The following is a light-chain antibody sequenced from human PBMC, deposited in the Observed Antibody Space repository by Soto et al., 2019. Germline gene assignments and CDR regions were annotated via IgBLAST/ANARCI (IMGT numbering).Light chain of an antibody. CDR2: EVS. CDR3: SSYASSSTRV. CDR1: SSDVGRYNY. Sequence: QSALTQPASVSGSPGQSITISCTGTSSDVGRYNYVSWYQQHPGKPPKLMIYEVSNRPSGVYNRFSGSKSGNTASLTISGLQAEDEADYYCSSYASSSTRVFGGGTKLTVL. J-gene: IGLJ3*02. V-gene: IGLV2-14*01.